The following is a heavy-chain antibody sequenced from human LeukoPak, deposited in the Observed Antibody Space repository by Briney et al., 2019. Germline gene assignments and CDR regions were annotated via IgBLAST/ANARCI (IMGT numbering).Heavy chain of an antibody. J-gene: IGHJ4*02. V-gene: IGHV4-34*01. CDR2: INHSGST. CDR3: ARVLYYYDSRGFYFDY. Sequence: SETLSLTCTVSGGSISSYYWSWIRQPPGKGLEWIGEINHSGSTNYNPSLKSRVTISVDTSKNQFSLKLSSVTAADTAVYYCARVLYYYDSRGFYFDYWGQGTLVTVSS. D-gene: IGHD3-22*01. CDR1: GGSISSYY.